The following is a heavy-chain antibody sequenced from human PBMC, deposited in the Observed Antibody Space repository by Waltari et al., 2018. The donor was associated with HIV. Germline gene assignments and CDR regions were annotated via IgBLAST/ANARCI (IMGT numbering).Heavy chain of an antibody. CDR1: GGSLTPGTSY. J-gene: IGHJ4*02. V-gene: IGHV4-61*01. D-gene: IGHD3-22*01. CDR2: ISYSGST. Sequence: HLQESGPRLAKPSDTLSLTCRAPGGSLTPGTSYWSWIRQPPGKGLEWIGYISYSGSTNYNPSLKSRVTVSVDTSKNQVSLKLNSLTAADTAVYYCASHGDYYDRSGFYFDHWGQGTLVTVSS. CDR3: ASHGDYYDRSGFYFDH.